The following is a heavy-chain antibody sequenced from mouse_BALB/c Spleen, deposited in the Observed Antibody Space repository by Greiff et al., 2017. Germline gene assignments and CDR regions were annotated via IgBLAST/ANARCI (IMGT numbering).Heavy chain of an antibody. J-gene: IGHJ3*01. Sequence: VQLQQSAAELARPGASVKMSCKASGYTFTSYTMHWVKQRPGQGLEWIGYINPSSGYTEYNQKFKDKTTLTADKSSSTAYMQLSSLTSEDSAVYYCARVYYGTAWFAYWGQGTPVTVSA. D-gene: IGHD1-1*01. CDR2: INPSSGYT. CDR1: GYTFTSYT. CDR3: ARVYYGTAWFAY. V-gene: IGHV1-4*02.